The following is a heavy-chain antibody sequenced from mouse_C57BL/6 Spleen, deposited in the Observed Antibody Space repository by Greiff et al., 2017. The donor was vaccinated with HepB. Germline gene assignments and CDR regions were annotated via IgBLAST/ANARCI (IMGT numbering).Heavy chain of an antibody. Sequence: KESCKASGYTFTSYWMHWVKQRPGRGLEWIGRIDPNSGGTKYNEKFKSKATLTVDKPSSTAYMQLSSLTSEDSAVYYCARGGYYGSSTWFAYWGQGTLVTVSA. CDR1: GYTFTSYW. V-gene: IGHV1-72*01. CDR2: IDPNSGGT. D-gene: IGHD1-1*01. J-gene: IGHJ3*01. CDR3: ARGGYYGSSTWFAY.